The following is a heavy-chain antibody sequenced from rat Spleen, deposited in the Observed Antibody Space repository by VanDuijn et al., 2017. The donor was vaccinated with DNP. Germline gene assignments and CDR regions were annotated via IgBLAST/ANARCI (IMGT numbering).Heavy chain of an antibody. CDR3: ARPDY. CDR2: ISSDGSNT. CDR1: GFTFSNCA. Sequence: EVQLVESGGGLEQPGRSLKLSCAASGFTFSNCAMAWVRQAPTKGLEWVATISSDGSNTHYRDSVKGRFTISRDNAKSTLYLQMDSLRSEDTATYYCARPDYWGQGVMVTVSS. V-gene: IGHV5-7*01. J-gene: IGHJ2*01.